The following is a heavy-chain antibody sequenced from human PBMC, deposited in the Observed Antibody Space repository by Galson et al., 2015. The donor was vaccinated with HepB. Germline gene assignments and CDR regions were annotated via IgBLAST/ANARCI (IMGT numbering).Heavy chain of an antibody. CDR3: ATYYYDSSGYPVKSRADSDY. CDR2: TWYDGSNK. CDR1: GFTFSSYG. J-gene: IGHJ4*02. V-gene: IGHV3-33*01. Sequence: SLRLSCAASGFTFSSYGMHWVRQAPGKGLEWVAVTWYDGSNKYYADSVKGRFTISRDNSKNTLYLQMNSLRAEDTAVYYCATYYYDSSGYPVKSRADSDYWGQGTLVTVSS. D-gene: IGHD3-22*01.